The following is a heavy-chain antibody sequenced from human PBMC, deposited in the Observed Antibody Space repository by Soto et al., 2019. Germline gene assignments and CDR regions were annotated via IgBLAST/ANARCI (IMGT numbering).Heavy chain of an antibody. CDR3: ARGYDSSGYPDAFDI. Sequence: QVQLQESGPGLVKPSETLSLTCTVSGGSVSSGSYYWSWIRQPPGKGLEWIGSIYYSGSTNYNPSLKSRVTISVDTSKIQFSLKLSSVTAADTAVYYCARGYDSSGYPDAFDIWGQGTMVTVSS. D-gene: IGHD3-22*01. CDR1: GGSVSSGSYY. CDR2: IYYSGST. V-gene: IGHV4-61*01. J-gene: IGHJ3*02.